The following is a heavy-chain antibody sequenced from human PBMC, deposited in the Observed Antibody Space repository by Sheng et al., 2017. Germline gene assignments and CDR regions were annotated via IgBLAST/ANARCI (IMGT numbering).Heavy chain of an antibody. J-gene: IGHJ4*02. CDR1: GYSITSGYF. V-gene: IGHV4-38-2*02. Sequence: QVQLQESGPGLVKPSETLSLTCTVSGYSITSGYFWGWIRQPPGKGLEYIGSVHHSGTTYYNPSLKSRVTISLDTSKNQFSLKLNSVTAADTAVYFCARDSRLDYWGQGTLVTVSS. CDR3: ARDSRLDY. CDR2: VHHSGTT.